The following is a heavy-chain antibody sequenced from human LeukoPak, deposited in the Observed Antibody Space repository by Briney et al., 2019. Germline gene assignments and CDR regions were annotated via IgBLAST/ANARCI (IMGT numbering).Heavy chain of an antibody. Sequence: PGGSLRLSCAASGFTFSSYAMHWVRQAPGKGLEWVAVISYDGSNKYYADSVKGRFTISRDNSKNTLYLQMNSLRAEDTAVYYCARSVYGDYDNVYWGQGTLVTVSS. V-gene: IGHV3-30-3*01. CDR1: GFTFSSYA. CDR3: ARSVYGDYDNVY. CDR2: ISYDGSNK. J-gene: IGHJ4*02. D-gene: IGHD4-17*01.